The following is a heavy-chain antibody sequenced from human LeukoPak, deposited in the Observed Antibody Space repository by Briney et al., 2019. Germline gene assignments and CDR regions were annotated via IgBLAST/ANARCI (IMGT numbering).Heavy chain of an antibody. Sequence: GGSLRLSCAASGFTFSDYYKTWIRQAPGKGLEWVSYISNSGTAKYYADSVKGRFTISRDNAKNSLYLQLNSLRADDTAVYYCARRVIRGLNGWFDPWGQGTLVTVSS. V-gene: IGHV3-11*01. CDR2: ISNSGTAK. D-gene: IGHD3/OR15-3a*01. CDR3: ARRVIRGLNGWFDP. CDR1: GFTFSDYY. J-gene: IGHJ5*02.